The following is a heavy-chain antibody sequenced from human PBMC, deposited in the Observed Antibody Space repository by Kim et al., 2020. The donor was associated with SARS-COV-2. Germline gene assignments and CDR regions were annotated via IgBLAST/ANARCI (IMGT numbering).Heavy chain of an antibody. Sequence: SETLSLTCTVSGGSISSGGYYWSWIRQHPGKGLEWIGYIYYSGSTYYNPSLKSRVTISVDTSKNQFSLKLSSVTAADTAVYYCARARTYCSSTSCYAPYYFDSWGQGTLVTVSS. D-gene: IGHD2-2*01. CDR1: GGSISSGGYY. V-gene: IGHV4-31*03. J-gene: IGHJ4*02. CDR2: IYYSGST. CDR3: ARARTYCSSTSCYAPYYFDS.